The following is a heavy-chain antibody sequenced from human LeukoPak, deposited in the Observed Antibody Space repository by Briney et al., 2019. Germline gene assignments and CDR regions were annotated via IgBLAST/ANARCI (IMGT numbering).Heavy chain of an antibody. J-gene: IGHJ6*03. CDR2: INSDGSTT. CDR1: GFTFSSYR. V-gene: IGHV3-74*01. Sequence: PGGSLRLSCVASGFTFSSYRMHWVRQAPGKGLGWASRINSDGSTTTYAGSVKGRFTISRDNAKNTLYLQMNSLRAEDTAVYYCARVASGYYYDSSGWTNYYYMDVWGKGTTVTISS. CDR3: ARVASGYYYDSSGWTNYYYMDV. D-gene: IGHD3-22*01.